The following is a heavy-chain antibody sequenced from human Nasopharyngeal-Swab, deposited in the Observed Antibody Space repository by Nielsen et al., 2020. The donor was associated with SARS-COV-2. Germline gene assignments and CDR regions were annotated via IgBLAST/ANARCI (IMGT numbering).Heavy chain of an antibody. D-gene: IGHD3-16*02. V-gene: IGHV1-69*04. J-gene: IGHJ4*02. CDR1: GGTFSSYA. Sequence: SVKVSCKASGGTFSSYAISWVRQAPGQGLEWMGRIIPILGIANYAQKFQGRVTITADKSTSTAYMELSSLRSEDTAVYYCAREGGPYDYVWGSYRYTGEDTLLDYWGQGTLVRLL. CDR3: AREGGPYDYVWGSYRYTGEDTLLDY. CDR2: IIPILGIA.